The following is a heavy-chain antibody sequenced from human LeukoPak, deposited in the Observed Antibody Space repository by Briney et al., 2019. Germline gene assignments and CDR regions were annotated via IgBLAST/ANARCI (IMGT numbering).Heavy chain of an antibody. CDR3: AKGVHSAIVVARGLEGADY. J-gene: IGHJ4*02. Sequence: GGSLRLSCAASGFTFSTYGMHWVRQAPGKGLEWVAVISYDGNNKYYADSVKGRFTISRDNSKNTLYLQMNSLRTEDTAVDYCAKGVHSAIVVARGLEGADYWGQGTLVTVSS. D-gene: IGHD3-22*01. CDR1: GFTFSTYG. V-gene: IGHV3-30*18. CDR2: ISYDGNNK.